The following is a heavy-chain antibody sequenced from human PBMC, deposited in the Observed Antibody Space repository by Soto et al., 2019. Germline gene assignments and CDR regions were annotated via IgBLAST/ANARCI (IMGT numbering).Heavy chain of an antibody. CDR2: IYYSGST. D-gene: IGHD3-16*01. CDR3: ARSYIDYIWGSPFYYFDY. J-gene: IGHJ4*02. V-gene: IGHV4-59*08. Sequence: SETLSLTCTVSGGSISSYYWSWIRQPPGKGLEWIGYIYYSGSTNYNPSLKSRVTISVDTSKNQFSLKLSSVTAADTAVYYCARSYIDYIWGSPFYYFDYWGQGTLVTVSS. CDR1: GGSISSYY.